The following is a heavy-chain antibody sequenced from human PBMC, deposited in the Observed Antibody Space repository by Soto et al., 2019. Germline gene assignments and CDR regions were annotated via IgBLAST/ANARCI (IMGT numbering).Heavy chain of an antibody. V-gene: IGHV2-70*01. J-gene: IGHJ6*02. CDR3: ARMGSYYDFWSGYPTYYYYYYGMDV. Sequence: SGPTLVNPTQTLTLTCTFSGFSLSTSGMCVSWIRQPPGKALEWLALIDWDDDKYYSTSLKTRLTISKDTSKNQVVLTMTNMDPVDTATYYCARMGSYYDFWSGYPTYYYYYYGMDVWGQGTTVTVSS. CDR1: GFSLSTSGMC. CDR2: IDWDDDK. D-gene: IGHD3-3*01.